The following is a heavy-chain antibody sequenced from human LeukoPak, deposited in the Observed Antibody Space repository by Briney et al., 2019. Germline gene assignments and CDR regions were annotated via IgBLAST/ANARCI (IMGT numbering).Heavy chain of an antibody. J-gene: IGHJ3*02. V-gene: IGHV3-21*01. CDR1: GFTFNEYT. CDR2: ITTTSAYI. Sequence: GGSLRLSCAASGFTFNEYTLNWVRQAPGKGLEWVSSITTTSAYIYYADSVKGRFTISRDNAKNSLYLQMNSLRAEDTAVYYCARDGGDCSSTSCYSLHAFDIWGQGTMVTVSS. D-gene: IGHD2-2*01. CDR3: ARDGGDCSSTSCYSLHAFDI.